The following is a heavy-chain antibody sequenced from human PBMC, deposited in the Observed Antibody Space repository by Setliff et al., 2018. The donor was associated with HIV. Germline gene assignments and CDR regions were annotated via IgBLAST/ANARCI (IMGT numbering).Heavy chain of an antibody. Sequence: SETLSLTCTVSGGSISSYYWSWIRQPAGKGLEWIGHIYISGSTNYNPSLKSRVTISVDTSKNHFSLKLRSVTAADTAVYYCAQLGMVDDFDYWGQGTLVTVSS. J-gene: IGHJ4*02. CDR3: AQLGMVDDFDY. D-gene: IGHD1-1*01. CDR2: IYISGST. CDR1: GGSISSYY. V-gene: IGHV4-4*07.